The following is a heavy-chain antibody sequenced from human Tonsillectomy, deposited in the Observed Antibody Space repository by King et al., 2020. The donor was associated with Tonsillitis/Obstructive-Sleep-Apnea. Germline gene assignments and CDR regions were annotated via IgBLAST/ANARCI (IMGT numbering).Heavy chain of an antibody. CDR3: ARLINVVREYYYVDV. Sequence: QLVQSGAEVKKPGESLRISCKGSGYSFTSYWISWVRQMPGKGLEWMGRIDPSDSYTNNSPSFQGHVTISADKSISTAYLQWSSLKASDTAMYYCARLINVVREYYYVDVWGKGTTVTVSS. V-gene: IGHV5-10-1*01. CDR1: GYSFTSYW. CDR2: IDPSDSYT. D-gene: IGHD3-10*01. J-gene: IGHJ6*03.